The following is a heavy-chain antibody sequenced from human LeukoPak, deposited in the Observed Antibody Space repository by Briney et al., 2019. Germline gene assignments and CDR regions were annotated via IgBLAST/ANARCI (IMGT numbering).Heavy chain of an antibody. CDR3: ARGRNYYGSGSYLHYYYYMDV. V-gene: IGHV4-34*01. Sequence: PSETLSLTCAVYGGSFSGYYWSWIRQPPGKGLEWIGEINHSGSTNYNPSLKSRVTISVDTSKNQFSLKLSSVTAADTAVYYCARGRNYYGSGSYLHYYYYMDVWGKGTTVTVSS. D-gene: IGHD3-10*01. CDR2: INHSGST. J-gene: IGHJ6*03. CDR1: GGSFSGYY.